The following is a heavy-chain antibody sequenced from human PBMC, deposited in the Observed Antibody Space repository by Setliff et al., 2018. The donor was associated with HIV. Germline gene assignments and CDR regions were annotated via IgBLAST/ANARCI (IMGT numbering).Heavy chain of an antibody. J-gene: IGHJ5*02. CDR1: GFTVSDNY. CDR2: IYSDGRT. Sequence: PGGSLRLSCAASGFTVSDNYMTWVRQAPGKGLEWVSVIYSDGRTFYADSVKGRFTISRDDSKNTVYLQMHSLRVDDTAAYYCAKGVKWLGPWGQGILVTVSS. CDR3: AKGVKWLGP. D-gene: IGHD3-16*01. V-gene: IGHV3-53*01.